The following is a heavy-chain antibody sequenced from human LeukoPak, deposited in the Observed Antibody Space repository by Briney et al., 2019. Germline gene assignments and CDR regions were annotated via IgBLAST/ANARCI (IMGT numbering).Heavy chain of an antibody. CDR3: AKDIVDSSSWKNPKPTTGGY. J-gene: IGHJ4*02. Sequence: ASVKVSCKASGYTFTSYDINWVRQATGQGLEWMGWMNPNSGNTGYAQKFQGRVTMTRNTSISTAYMELSSLRSEDTAVYYCAKDIVDSSSWKNPKPTTGGYWGQGTLVTVSS. CDR2: MNPNSGNT. CDR1: GYTFTSYD. V-gene: IGHV1-8*01. D-gene: IGHD6-13*01.